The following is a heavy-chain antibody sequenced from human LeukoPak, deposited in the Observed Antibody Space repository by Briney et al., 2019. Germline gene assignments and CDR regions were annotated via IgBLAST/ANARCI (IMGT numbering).Heavy chain of an antibody. CDR1: GFTFSSYS. CDR3: ARVGYYDSSGYRAFDI. D-gene: IGHD3-22*01. J-gene: IGHJ3*02. Sequence: GGSLRLSCAASGFTFSSYSMNWVRQAPGKGLEWVSSISSSSSYIYYADSVKGRFTISRDNAKNSLYLQMNSLRAEDTAVYYCARVGYYDSSGYRAFDIWGQGAMVTVSS. V-gene: IGHV3-21*01. CDR2: ISSSSSYI.